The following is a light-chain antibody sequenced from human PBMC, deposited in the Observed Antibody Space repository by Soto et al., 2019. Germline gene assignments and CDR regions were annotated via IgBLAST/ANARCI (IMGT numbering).Light chain of an antibody. CDR3: QQYDNWPQT. CDR2: AAS. CDR1: QSVSDR. Sequence: EIVMTQSPDTLSVSPGERATLSCRASQSVSDRVVWYQQKSGQAPSLLIYAASTRAAGVPARFSGSGSGTEFTLTISSLQSEDFAVYFCQQYDNWPQTFGPGTKVDIK. V-gene: IGKV3-15*01. J-gene: IGKJ1*01.